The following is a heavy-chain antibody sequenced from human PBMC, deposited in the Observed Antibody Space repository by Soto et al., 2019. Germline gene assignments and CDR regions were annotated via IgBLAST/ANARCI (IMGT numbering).Heavy chain of an antibody. V-gene: IGHV3-33*01. Sequence: QVQLVESGGGVVQPGRSLRLSCAASGFTFSSYGMHWFRQAPGKGLEWVAVIWYDGSNKYYADSVKGRFTISRDNSKNTLYLQMNSLRAEDTAVYYCASIGYSSGWYFDYWGQGTLVTVSS. CDR2: IWYDGSNK. D-gene: IGHD6-19*01. CDR3: ASIGYSSGWYFDY. J-gene: IGHJ4*02. CDR1: GFTFSSYG.